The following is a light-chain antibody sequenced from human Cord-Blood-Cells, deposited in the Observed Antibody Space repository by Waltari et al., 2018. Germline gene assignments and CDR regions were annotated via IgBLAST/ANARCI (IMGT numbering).Light chain of an antibody. CDR1: SSDVGGYNY. J-gene: IGLJ2*01. V-gene: IGLV2-14*01. CDR2: DVS. CDR3: SSYTSSSTV. Sequence: QSALTQPASVSGSPGQSITIPCTGTSSDVGGYNYVSWYQQHPGKAPKLMFYDVSNRPSGVSNRFSGSKSGNTASLTISGLQAEDDADYYCSSYTSSSTVFGGGTKLTVL.